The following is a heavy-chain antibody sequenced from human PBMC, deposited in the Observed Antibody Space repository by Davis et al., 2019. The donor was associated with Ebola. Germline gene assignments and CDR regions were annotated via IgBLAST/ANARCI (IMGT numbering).Heavy chain of an antibody. Sequence: SETLSLTCTVSGGSISSSSYYWGWIRQPPGKGLEWIGSIYYSGSTYYNPSLKSRVTISVDTSKNQFSLKLSSVTAADTAVYYCASYYYDSSGYLVWGQGTLVTVSS. V-gene: IGHV4-39*01. CDR3: ASYYYDSSGYLV. J-gene: IGHJ4*02. D-gene: IGHD3-22*01. CDR2: IYYSGST. CDR1: GGSISSSSYY.